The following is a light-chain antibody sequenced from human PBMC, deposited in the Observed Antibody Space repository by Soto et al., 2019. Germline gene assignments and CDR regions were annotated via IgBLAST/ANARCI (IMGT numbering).Light chain of an antibody. Sequence: DIVLTQSPATLSVSPGDRVTLSCRPRESLFGSLAWYQQKPGQAPRLLMYGFSTRATGIPARFSGGGSATDFTLTISSLQSEDSAFYFCQSYNDWPFASGLGTRLEI. V-gene: IGKV3-15*01. J-gene: IGKJ2*01. CDR1: ESLFGS. CDR3: QSYNDWPFA. CDR2: GFS.